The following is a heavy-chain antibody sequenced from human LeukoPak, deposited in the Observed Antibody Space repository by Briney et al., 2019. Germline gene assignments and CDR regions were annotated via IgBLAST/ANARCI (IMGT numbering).Heavy chain of an antibody. D-gene: IGHD1/OR15-1a*01. J-gene: IGHJ4*02. V-gene: IGHV2-70*11. CDR2: IDWDDDK. CDR1: GFSLSTSGMC. CDR3: VRTRLVPNKEYSFDY. Sequence: ESGPTLFNPTPPLTLTCTFSGFSLSTSGMCVSWIRQPPGKALEWLARIDWDDDKNYSTSLKTRITISKDTSKNQVVLTMTNMDPVDTATYYCVRTRLVPNKEYSFDYWGQGTLVTVSS.